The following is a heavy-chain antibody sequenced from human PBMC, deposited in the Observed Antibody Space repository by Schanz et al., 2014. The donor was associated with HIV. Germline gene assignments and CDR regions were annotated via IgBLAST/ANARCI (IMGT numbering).Heavy chain of an antibody. CDR3: ARGYCGGGTCYSGDY. V-gene: IGHV1-18*01. CDR2: ISAYNGNI. Sequence: QVQLVQSGAEVKKPGSSVKVSCKASGGIFSYHAINWVRQAPGQGLEWMGWISAYNGNINYAQKFRDRVTMTTDTSTTTASMELRSLRSDDTAVYYCARGYCGGGTCYSGDYWGQGTLVTVSS. CDR1: GGIFSYHA. J-gene: IGHJ4*02. D-gene: IGHD2-15*01.